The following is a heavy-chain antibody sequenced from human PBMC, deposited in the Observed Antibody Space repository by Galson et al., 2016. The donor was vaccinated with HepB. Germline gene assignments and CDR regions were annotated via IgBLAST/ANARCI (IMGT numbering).Heavy chain of an antibody. J-gene: IGHJ5*01. CDR2: ISGFGDKT. CDR3: ARGATYFYDSSGRSYDWFDS. D-gene: IGHD3-22*01. CDR1: GFAFGTYA. V-gene: IGHV3-23*01. Sequence: SLRLSCAASGFAFGTYAITWVRQAPGKGLEWVSGISGFGDKTYYADSVKGRFTISRDNSKNTLYLQMTSLRADDTAVYYCARGATYFYDSSGRSYDWFDSWGQGALVTVSS.